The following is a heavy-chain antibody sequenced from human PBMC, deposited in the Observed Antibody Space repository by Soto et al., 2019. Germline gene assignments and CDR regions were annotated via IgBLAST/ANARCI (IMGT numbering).Heavy chain of an antibody. CDR1: GFTFSSYA. D-gene: IGHD4-17*01. CDR3: AKDPGDYPSDDFDN. J-gene: IGHJ4*02. V-gene: IGHV3-23*01. Sequence: EVQLLESGGGLVQPGGSLRLSCAASGFTFSSYAMSWVRQAPGKGLEWVSAISGSGFSTYYADSVKGRFTVSRDTSKNTLFLQMNSLRAEDTAIYYGAKDPGDYPSDDFDNWGQGTRVIVSS. CDR2: ISGSGFST.